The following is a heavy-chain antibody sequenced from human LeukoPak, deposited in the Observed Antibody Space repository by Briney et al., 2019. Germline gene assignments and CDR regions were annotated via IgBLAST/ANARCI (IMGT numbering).Heavy chain of an antibody. Sequence: ASVKLSCKASGGTFSSYAISWVRQAPGQGLEWMGGIIPIFGTANYAQKFQGRVTITTDESTSTAYMELSSLRSEDTAVYYCARGLDDFWSGYYTWGQGTLVTVSS. CDR1: GGTFSSYA. CDR3: ARGLDDFWSGYYT. D-gene: IGHD3-3*01. CDR2: IIPIFGTA. V-gene: IGHV1-69*05. J-gene: IGHJ5*02.